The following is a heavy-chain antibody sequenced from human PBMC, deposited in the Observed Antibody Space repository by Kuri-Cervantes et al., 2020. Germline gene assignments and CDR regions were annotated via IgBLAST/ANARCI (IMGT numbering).Heavy chain of an antibody. CDR3: AKLRHDSSGYYDY. CDR1: GFTFSSYG. D-gene: IGHD3-22*01. V-gene: IGHV3-30*18. J-gene: IGHJ4*02. CDR2: ISYDGSNK. Sequence: GESLKISCAASGFTFSSYGMHWVCQAPGKGLEWVAVISYDGSNKYYADSVKGRFTISRDNSKNTLYLQMNSLRAEDTAVYYCAKLRHDSSGYYDYWGQGTLVTVSS.